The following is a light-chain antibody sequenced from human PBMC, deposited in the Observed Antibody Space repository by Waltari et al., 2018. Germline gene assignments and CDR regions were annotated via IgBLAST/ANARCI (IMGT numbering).Light chain of an antibody. V-gene: IGKV1-27*01. CDR3: QDYGSAPYS. CDR2: GAS. Sequence: DIRMTQSPPSLSAFVGDRVTINCRASHGITNYLAWYQQKPGKGPELLIYGASTLQSGVPSRFSGSGSGTDFTLTISSQQPEDVGSYYCQDYGSAPYSFGPGTKVEI. CDR1: HGITNY. J-gene: IGKJ2*03.